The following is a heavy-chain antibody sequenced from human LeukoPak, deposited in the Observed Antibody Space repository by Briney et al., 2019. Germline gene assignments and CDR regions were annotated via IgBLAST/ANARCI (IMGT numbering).Heavy chain of an antibody. CDR2: IYTSGST. CDR1: GYSISSGYY. Sequence: SETLSLTCTVSGYSISSGYYWGWIRQPAGKGLEWIGRIYTSGSTNYNPSLKSRVTISVDTSKNQFSLKLSSVTAADTAVYYCAREGFGEFYFDYWGQGTLVTVSS. J-gene: IGHJ4*02. CDR3: AREGFGEFYFDY. V-gene: IGHV4-61*02. D-gene: IGHD3-10*01.